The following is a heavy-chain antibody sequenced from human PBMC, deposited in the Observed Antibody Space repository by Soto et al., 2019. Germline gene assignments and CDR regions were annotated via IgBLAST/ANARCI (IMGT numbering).Heavy chain of an antibody. D-gene: IGHD4-17*01. CDR1: VFTFSSYE. J-gene: IGHJ6*02. Sequence: GGSLRLSCSASVFTFSSYEMNWFRQAPGKGLEWVSYISSSGSTIYYADSVKGRFTISRDNAKNSLYLQMNSLRAEDTAVYYCARDHPYYGDYWGPQYYYYGMDVWGQGTTVTVSS. CDR2: ISSSGSTI. V-gene: IGHV3-48*03. CDR3: ARDHPYYGDYWGPQYYYYGMDV.